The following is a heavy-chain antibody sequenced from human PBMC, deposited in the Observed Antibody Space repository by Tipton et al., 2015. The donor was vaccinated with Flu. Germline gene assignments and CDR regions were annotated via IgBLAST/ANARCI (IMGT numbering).Heavy chain of an antibody. V-gene: IGHV5-51*03. Sequence: QLVQSGAEVKKPGESPKISCKGSGYSFTSYWIGWVRQMPGKGLEWMGIIYPGDSDTRYSPSFQGQVTISADKSISTAYLQWSSLKASDTAMYYGASAAAANSNYYYGMDVWGQGTTVTVSS. CDR1: GYSFTSYW. J-gene: IGHJ6*02. CDR2: IYPGDSDT. D-gene: IGHD6-13*01. CDR3: ASAAAANSNYYYGMDV.